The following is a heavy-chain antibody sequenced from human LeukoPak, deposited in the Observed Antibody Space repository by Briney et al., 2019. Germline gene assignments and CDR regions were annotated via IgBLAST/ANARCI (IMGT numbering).Heavy chain of an antibody. V-gene: IGHV1-58*01. D-gene: IGHD2-15*01. CDR3: AAEVVVAAIDY. J-gene: IGHJ4*02. Sequence: SVKVSCKASGFTFTSSAVQWVRQARGQRLEWIGWIVVGSGNTNYAQKFLERVTITRDMSTSTAYMELSSLRSEDTAVYYCAAEVVVAAIDYWGQGTLVTVSS. CDR1: GFTFTSSA. CDR2: IVVGSGNT.